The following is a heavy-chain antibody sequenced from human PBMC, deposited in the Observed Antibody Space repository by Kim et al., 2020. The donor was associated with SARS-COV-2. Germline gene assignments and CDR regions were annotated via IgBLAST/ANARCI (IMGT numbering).Heavy chain of an antibody. D-gene: IGHD3-10*01. J-gene: IGHJ4*02. CDR2: IYGGGTA. CDR3: ASHNSTYLGIYY. Sequence: GGSLRLSCSASGFTVTSNYMSWVRQAPGKGLEWVSVIYGGGTAYYADSVKGRFTISSDKSQNTLYLQMNYLRAEDTAAYYCASHNSTYLGIYYWGQGTLVTVSS. V-gene: IGHV3-53*01. CDR1: GFTVTSNY.